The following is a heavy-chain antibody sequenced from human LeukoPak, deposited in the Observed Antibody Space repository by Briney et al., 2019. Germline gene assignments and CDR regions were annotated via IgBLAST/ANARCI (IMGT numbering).Heavy chain of an antibody. CDR3: ARVGYGDYRAYWYFDL. J-gene: IGHJ2*01. Sequence: GGSLRLSSAASGFTFDDYGMSWVRQAPGKGLEWVSGINWNGGSTGYADSVKGRFTISRDNAKNSLYLQMNSLRVEDTAVYYCARVGYGDYRAYWYFDLWGRGTLVTVSS. D-gene: IGHD4-17*01. CDR2: INWNGGST. CDR1: GFTFDDYG. V-gene: IGHV3-20*04.